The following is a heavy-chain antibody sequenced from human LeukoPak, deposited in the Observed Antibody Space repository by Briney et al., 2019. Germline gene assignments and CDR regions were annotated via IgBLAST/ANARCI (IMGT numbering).Heavy chain of an antibody. CDR1: GGSISSYY. J-gene: IGHJ4*02. Sequence: SETLSLTCTVSGGSISSYYWSWIRQPPGKGLEWIGYIYYSGTTNYNPSLKCRVTISVDTSKNQFSLKLSSVTAADTAVYYCARGVYIAAAQYGYWGQGTLVTVSS. CDR3: ARGVYIAAAQYGY. V-gene: IGHV4-59*01. CDR2: IYYSGTT. D-gene: IGHD6-13*01.